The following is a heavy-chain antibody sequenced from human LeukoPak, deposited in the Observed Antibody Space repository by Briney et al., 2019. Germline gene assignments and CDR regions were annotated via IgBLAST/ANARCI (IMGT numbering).Heavy chain of an antibody. V-gene: IGHV3-30*03. Sequence: GGSLRLSCAASGFTFSSFGMHWVRQAPGKGLEWVAVISYDGSNKYSADSVRGRFTISRDNSKNTLYLQMNSLRAEDTAVYYCATDHGFHYGAYFDYWGQGTLVTVSS. J-gene: IGHJ4*02. D-gene: IGHD4-17*01. CDR3: ATDHGFHYGAYFDY. CDR1: GFTFSSFG. CDR2: ISYDGSNK.